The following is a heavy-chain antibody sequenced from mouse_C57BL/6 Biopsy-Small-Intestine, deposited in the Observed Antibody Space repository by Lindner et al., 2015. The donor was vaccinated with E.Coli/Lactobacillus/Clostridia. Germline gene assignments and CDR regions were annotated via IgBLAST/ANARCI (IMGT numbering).Heavy chain of an antibody. D-gene: IGHD2-1*01. J-gene: IGHJ1*03. CDR1: VYTFTNYW. CDR2: INPSSDYT. Sequence: VQLQESGAELAKPGASVKLSCKASVYTFTNYWMHWVKQRPGQGLEWIGYINPSSDYTKYNQNFKDKATLTADKSSSTAYMQLSSLTYEDSAVYYCARDGTWYFDVWGTGTTVTVSS. V-gene: IGHV1-7*01. CDR3: ARDGTWYFDV.